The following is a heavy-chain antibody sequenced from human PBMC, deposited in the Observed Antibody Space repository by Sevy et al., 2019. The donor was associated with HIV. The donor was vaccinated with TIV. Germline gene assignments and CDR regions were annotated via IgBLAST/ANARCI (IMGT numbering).Heavy chain of an antibody. CDR2: IKEDGSDK. CDR3: ARWDV. J-gene: IGHJ6*04. CDR1: GFTFSSYW. Sequence: GGSLRLSCAASGFTFSSYWMNWVRQAPGKGLEWVANIKEDGSDKYNVDSVKGGVTISRDNAQNSLYLEMNSLRAEDREVYYCARWDVWGKGTTVTVSS. V-gene: IGHV3-7*01.